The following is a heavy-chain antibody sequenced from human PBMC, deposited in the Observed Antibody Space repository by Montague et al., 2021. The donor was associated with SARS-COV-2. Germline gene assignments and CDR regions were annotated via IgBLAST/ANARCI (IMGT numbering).Heavy chain of an antibody. V-gene: IGHV3-48*03. CDR2: ISSSGSTI. J-gene: IGHJ4*02. Sequence: SLRLSWAASGFSFSSYAMNWVRQAPGKGLEWVSYISSSGSTIYYADSVKGRFTISRDNAKNSLYLQMNSLRAEDTAVYYCARVFATVGAMDRNDYWGQGTLVTVSS. CDR1: GFSFSSYA. CDR3: ARVFATVGAMDRNDY. D-gene: IGHD1-26*01.